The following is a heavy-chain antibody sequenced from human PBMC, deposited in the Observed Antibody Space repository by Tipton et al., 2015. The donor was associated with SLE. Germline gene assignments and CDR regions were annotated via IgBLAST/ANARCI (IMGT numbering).Heavy chain of an antibody. CDR2: ISYSGST. J-gene: IGHJ2*01. D-gene: IGHD6-13*01. Sequence: TLSLTCTVSDDSISSSSYYWGWIRQPPGKGLEWIGSISYSGSTYYNPSLKSRVTISVDTSKNQFSLKLSSVTAADTAVYYCARLGKYSSSWYPYWYFDLWGRGTLVTVSS. V-gene: IGHV4-39*01. CDR3: ARLGKYSSSWYPYWYFDL. CDR1: DDSISSSSYY.